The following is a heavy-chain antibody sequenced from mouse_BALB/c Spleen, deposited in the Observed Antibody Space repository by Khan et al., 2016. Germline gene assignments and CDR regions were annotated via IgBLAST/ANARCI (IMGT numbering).Heavy chain of an antibody. D-gene: IGHD1-1*01. Sequence: EVELVESGGGLVKPGESLKLSCAASGFTFSSYAMSWVRQTPEKRLEWVASISSGGTTFYPDSLKGRFTISRDNARNILYLQVSSLRSEDTAMHYCTRGVTTLVDYFDYWGQGTTLTVSS. J-gene: IGHJ2*01. CDR3: TRGVTTLVDYFDY. CDR1: GFTFSSYA. V-gene: IGHV5-6-5*01. CDR2: ISSGGTT.